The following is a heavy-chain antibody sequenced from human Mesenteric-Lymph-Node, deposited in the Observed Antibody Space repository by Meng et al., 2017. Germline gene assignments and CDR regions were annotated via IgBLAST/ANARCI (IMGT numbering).Heavy chain of an antibody. CDR2: IYIAGNT. D-gene: IGHD3-10*01. J-gene: IGHJ4*02. Sequence: GESLKILCVASGFIVSCNDMTRSRLAPGKGLEWVLFIYIAGNTDYADSVKGRFTITRDNSKHTLYLKVNSLRAEDTALYYCARVGPMARGGTENSYYFDYWGQGTLVTVSS. CDR3: ARVGPMARGGTENSYYFDY. V-gene: IGHV3-53*01. CDR1: GFIVSCND.